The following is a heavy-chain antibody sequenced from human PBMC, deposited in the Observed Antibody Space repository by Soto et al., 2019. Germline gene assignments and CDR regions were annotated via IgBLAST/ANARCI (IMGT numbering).Heavy chain of an antibody. CDR3: ARDLGGSYYAAVDY. D-gene: IGHD1-26*01. J-gene: IGHJ4*02. CDR1: GYTFTSYG. CDR2: ISAYNGNT. V-gene: IGHV1-18*01. Sequence: QVQLVQSGAEVKKPGASVKVSCKASGYTFTSYGISWVPQAPGQGLEWMGWISAYNGNTKYAQKLQGRVTMTTDTSTSTAYMEMRSLRSEDTAVYYCARDLGGSYYAAVDYWGQGTLVTVSS.